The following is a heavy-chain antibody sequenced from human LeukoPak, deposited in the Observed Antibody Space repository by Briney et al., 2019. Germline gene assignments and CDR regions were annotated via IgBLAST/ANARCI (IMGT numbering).Heavy chain of an antibody. D-gene: IGHD4-17*01. CDR1: GYTFTNYD. CDR3: ARASRGTYGDYASYFDY. CDR2: MNPKSGNT. V-gene: IGHV1-8*01. J-gene: IGHJ4*02. Sequence: EASVKVSCKASGYTFTNYDINWVRQATGQGLEWMGWMNPKSGNTGCAQKFQGRVTMTRNNSISTAYMELSSLRSEDTAVYYCARASRGTYGDYASYFDYWGQGTLVTVSS.